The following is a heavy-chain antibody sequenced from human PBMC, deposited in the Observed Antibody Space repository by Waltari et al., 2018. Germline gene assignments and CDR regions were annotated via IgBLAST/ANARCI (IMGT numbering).Heavy chain of an antibody. D-gene: IGHD6-19*01. J-gene: IGHJ6*02. V-gene: IGHV3-21*01. CDR1: GFTFSSYS. CDR3: AREGRSGSSGWYDYYYGMDV. Sequence: EVQLVESGGGLVKPGGYLRLSCAASGFTFSSYSMNWVRQAPGKGLAWVSSISSRSSYIYYADSVKGRFTISRDNAKNALYLQMNSLRAEDTAVYYCAREGRSGSSGWYDYYYGMDVWGQGTTVTVSS. CDR2: ISSRSSYI.